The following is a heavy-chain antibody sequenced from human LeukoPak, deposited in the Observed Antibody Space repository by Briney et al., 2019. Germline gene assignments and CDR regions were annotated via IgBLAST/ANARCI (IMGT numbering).Heavy chain of an antibody. CDR1: GFTFSSYS. J-gene: IGHJ4*02. D-gene: IGHD4-17*01. V-gene: IGHV3-21*01. Sequence: PGGSLRLSCAASGFTFSSYSMNWVRQAPRKGMEWVSSISSSSSYIYYADSVKGRFTISRDNAKNSLYLQMNSLRAEDTAVYYCARELSTTTDYWGQGALVTVSS. CDR3: ARELSTTTDY. CDR2: ISSSSSYI.